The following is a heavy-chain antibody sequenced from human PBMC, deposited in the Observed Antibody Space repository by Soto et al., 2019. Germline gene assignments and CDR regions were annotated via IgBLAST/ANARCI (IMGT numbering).Heavy chain of an antibody. CDR1: GYSFAVYW. CDR2: IDPSDSQT. Sequence: PGESLKISCKGSGYSFAVYWITWVRQKPGKGLEWMGRIDPSDSQTYYSPSFRGHVTISVTKSITTVFLQWSSLRASDTAMYYCARQIYDSDTGPNFQYRFDSWGQGTPVTVSS. D-gene: IGHD3-22*01. V-gene: IGHV5-10-1*01. J-gene: IGHJ4*02. CDR3: ARQIYDSDTGPNFQYRFDS.